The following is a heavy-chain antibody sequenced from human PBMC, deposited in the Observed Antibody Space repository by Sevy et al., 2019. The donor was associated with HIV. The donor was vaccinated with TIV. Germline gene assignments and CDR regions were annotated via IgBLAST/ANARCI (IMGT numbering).Heavy chain of an antibody. CDR3: ARDYCDIPICYQAFDV. CDR1: GDSVSSNYAA. CDR2: TYYRSKWYN. J-gene: IGHJ3*01. Sequence: SQTLSLTCGISGDSVSSNYAAWNWIRQSPSRGLEWLGRTYYRSKWYNEYATSVKGRITINPDTSKNQFSLQLNSVTPEDTAMYYCARDYCDIPICYQAFDVWGQGTMVTVSS. V-gene: IGHV6-1*01. D-gene: IGHD3-22*01.